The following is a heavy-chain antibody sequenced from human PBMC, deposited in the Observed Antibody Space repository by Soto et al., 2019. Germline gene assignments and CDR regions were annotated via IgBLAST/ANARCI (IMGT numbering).Heavy chain of an antibody. D-gene: IGHD2-15*01. Sequence: GGSLRLSCAASGFTFSSYGMHWVRQAPGKGLEWVAVIWYDGSNKYYADSVKGRFTISRDNSKNTLYLQMNSLRAEDTAVYYCARIEEPPYCSGGSCYGEGVLDYYYYYGMDVWGQGTTVTVSS. J-gene: IGHJ6*02. V-gene: IGHV3-33*01. CDR1: GFTFSSYG. CDR2: IWYDGSNK. CDR3: ARIEEPPYCSGGSCYGEGVLDYYYYYGMDV.